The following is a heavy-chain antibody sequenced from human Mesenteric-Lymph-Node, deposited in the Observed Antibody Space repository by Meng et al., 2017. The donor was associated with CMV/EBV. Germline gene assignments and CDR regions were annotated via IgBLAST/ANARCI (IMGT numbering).Heavy chain of an antibody. J-gene: IGHJ4*02. V-gene: IGHV4-34*01. D-gene: IGHD3/OR15-3a*01. CDR3: ARQSGSDFWTP. CDR1: GGSFSGYY. CDR2: INHSGST. Sequence: GSLRLSCAVYGGSFSGYYWSWIRQPPGKGLEWIGEINHSGSTNYNPSLQSRVTISVDTSKNQFSLKLSSVTAADTAVYYCARQSGSDFWTPWCQGTLVTVSS.